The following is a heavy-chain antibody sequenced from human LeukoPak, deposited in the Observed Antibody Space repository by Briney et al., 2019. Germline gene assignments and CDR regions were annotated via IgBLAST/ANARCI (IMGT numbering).Heavy chain of an antibody. CDR3: ARARSGKWGFDY. J-gene: IGHJ4*02. D-gene: IGHD1-26*01. CDR2: INHSGSI. V-gene: IGHV4-34*01. CDR1: GGSFSGYY. Sequence: PSETLSLTCTVYGGSFSGYYWSWIRQPPGRGLEWIGEINHSGSINYNPSLKSRVTISVDTSKKQFSLKLSSVTAADTAVYYCARARSGKWGFDYWGQGTQVTVSS.